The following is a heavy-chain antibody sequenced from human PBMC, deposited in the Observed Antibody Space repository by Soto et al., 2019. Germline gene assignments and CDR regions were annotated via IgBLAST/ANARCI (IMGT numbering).Heavy chain of an antibody. CDR1: GLTFSSYA. V-gene: IGHV3-23*01. Sequence: EVQLLESGGGLVQPGGSLRLSCAAPGLTFSSYAMSWVRQAPGKGLEWVSAISGSGGSTYYADSVKGRFTISRDNSKNTLYMQMNSLRAEDTAVYYCAKDYKYYYGSGSPTSFDYWGQGTLVTVSS. D-gene: IGHD3-10*01. CDR3: AKDYKYYYGSGSPTSFDY. J-gene: IGHJ4*02. CDR2: ISGSGGST.